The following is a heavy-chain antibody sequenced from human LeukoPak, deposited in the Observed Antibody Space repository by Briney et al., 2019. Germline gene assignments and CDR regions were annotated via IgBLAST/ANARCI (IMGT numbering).Heavy chain of an antibody. J-gene: IGHJ4*02. D-gene: IGHD4-23*01. CDR1: GGFISNY. Sequence: SETLSLTCTVSGGFISNYWSCIRQPAGKGLEWIGRIHTSGNTLYNPSLRSRVTMSVDTSQNRFSLMLTSATAADTAVYYCARGPPHGGTYFDSWGQGTLVTVSS. CDR2: IHTSGNT. V-gene: IGHV4-4*07. CDR3: ARGPPHGGTYFDS.